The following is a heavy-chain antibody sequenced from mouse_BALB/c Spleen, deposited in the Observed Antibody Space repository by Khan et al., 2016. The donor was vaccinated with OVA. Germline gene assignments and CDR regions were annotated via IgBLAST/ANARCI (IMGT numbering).Heavy chain of an antibody. Sequence: EVQLQESGPGLVKPSQSLSLTCTVTGYSITSGYGWNWNRQFPGNKLEWMGYISYSGSPNYNPSLKSRISIIRDTSKNQFFLQLNSVTTEDTATYSCARTARIKYWGQGTTLTVSS. CDR2: ISYSGSP. CDR1: GYSITSGYG. CDR3: ARTARIKY. J-gene: IGHJ2*01. D-gene: IGHD1-2*01. V-gene: IGHV3-2*02.